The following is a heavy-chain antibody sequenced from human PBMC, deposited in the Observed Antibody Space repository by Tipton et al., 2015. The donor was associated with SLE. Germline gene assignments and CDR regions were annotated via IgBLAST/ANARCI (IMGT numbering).Heavy chain of an antibody. V-gene: IGHV4-34*01. J-gene: IGHJ4*02. D-gene: IGHD4/OR15-4a*01. CDR2: INHSGST. CDR3: ARRCAKGLGY. Sequence: TLSLTCAFYGGSFSVYYWTWIRQPPGRGLEWIGEINHSGSTNYNPSLKSRVTISVDTSKNQFSLKSRSVTAADAAVYYCARRCAKGLGYWGQGTLVTVSS. CDR1: GGSFSVYY.